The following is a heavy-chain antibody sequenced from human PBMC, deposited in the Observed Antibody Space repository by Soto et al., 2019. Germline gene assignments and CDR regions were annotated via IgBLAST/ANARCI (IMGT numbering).Heavy chain of an antibody. D-gene: IGHD3-22*01. CDR2: IKQDGSEK. J-gene: IGHJ4*02. Sequence: PGGSLRLSCAASGFTFSSYWMSWVRQAPGKGLEWVANIKQDGSEKYYVDSVKGRFTISRDNAKNSLYLQMNSLRAEDTAVYYCARDLTWGSGYYFVYWGQGTLVTVSS. CDR3: ARDLTWGSGYYFVY. CDR1: GFTFSSYW. V-gene: IGHV3-7*03.